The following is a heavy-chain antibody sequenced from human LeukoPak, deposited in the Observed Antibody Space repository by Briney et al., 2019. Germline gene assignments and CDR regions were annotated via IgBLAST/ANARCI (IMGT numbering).Heavy chain of an antibody. Sequence: GGSLRLSCAASGFTFSSYAMSWVRQAPGKGLEWVSAISGSGGSTYYADSVKGRFTISRDNSKNTLYLQMNSLRAEDTAVYYCAKIHTITRTIRHFDYWGQGTLVTISS. J-gene: IGHJ4*02. V-gene: IGHV3-23*01. CDR1: GFTFSSYA. D-gene: IGHD5-12*01. CDR2: ISGSGGST. CDR3: AKIHTITRTIRHFDY.